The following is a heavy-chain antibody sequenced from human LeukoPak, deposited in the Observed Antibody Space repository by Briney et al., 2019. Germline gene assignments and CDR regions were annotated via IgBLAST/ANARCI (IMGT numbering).Heavy chain of an antibody. D-gene: IGHD6-19*01. J-gene: IGHJ3*02. CDR2: ISSSSSYI. CDR3: ARVEYSSGWVPTNDAFDI. CDR1: GFTFSSYS. Sequence: GGSLRLSCAASGFTFSSYSMNWVRQAPGKGLEWVSSISSSSSYIYYADSVKGRFTISRDNAKNSLYLQMNSLRAEDTAVYYCARVEYSSGWVPTNDAFDIWGQGTMVTVSS. V-gene: IGHV3-21*01.